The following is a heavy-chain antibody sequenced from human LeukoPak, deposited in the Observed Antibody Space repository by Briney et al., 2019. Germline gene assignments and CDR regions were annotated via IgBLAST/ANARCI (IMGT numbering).Heavy chain of an antibody. Sequence: ASVKVSCKASGYTFTGYYMHWVRQAPGQGLEWMGWINPNSGGTNYAQKFQGRVTMTRDTSISTAYTELSRLRSDDTAVYYCARAYSSGWDRAYYYYYMDVWGKGTTVTVSS. D-gene: IGHD6-19*01. CDR2: INPNSGGT. J-gene: IGHJ6*03. CDR1: GYTFTGYY. V-gene: IGHV1-2*02. CDR3: ARAYSSGWDRAYYYYYMDV.